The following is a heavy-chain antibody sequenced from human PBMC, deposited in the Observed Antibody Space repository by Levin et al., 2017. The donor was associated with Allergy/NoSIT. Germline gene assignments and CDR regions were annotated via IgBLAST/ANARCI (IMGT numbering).Heavy chain of an antibody. CDR3: TATLLKYCSGGKGYSDYYYYGMDV. V-gene: IGHV3-73*01. CDR1: GFTFSGSA. D-gene: IGHD2-15*01. Sequence: GESLKISCAASGFTFSGSAMQWVRQASGKGLEWIGRIRSKANNFATAYAESVKGRFTISRDDSKNTAYLQMSSLQTEDTAVYYCTATLLKYCSGGKGYSDYYYYGMDVWGQGTTVTVSS. J-gene: IGHJ6*02. CDR2: IRSKANNFAT.